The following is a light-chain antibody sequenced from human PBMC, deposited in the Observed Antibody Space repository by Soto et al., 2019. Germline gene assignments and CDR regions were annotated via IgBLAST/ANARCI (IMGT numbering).Light chain of an antibody. Sequence: IQMTQSPSSLSAAIGARVSISCRASQSIGNYLNWYQQKPGKAPKLLIYAASSLQSGVPSRFSGSGSGTDFTLTINSLQPEDFATYYCQQSYSTPLTFGGGTKVDIK. CDR3: QQSYSTPLT. J-gene: IGKJ4*01. CDR2: AAS. V-gene: IGKV1-39*01. CDR1: QSIGNY.